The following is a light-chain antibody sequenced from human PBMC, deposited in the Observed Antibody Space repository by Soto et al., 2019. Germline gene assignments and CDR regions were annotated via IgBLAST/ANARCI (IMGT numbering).Light chain of an antibody. CDR2: SHD. CDR3: AAWDDSLNAWV. CDR1: RSNVGRNS. Sequence: QSVVTQPPSASQTPGQRVTISCSGSRSNVGRNSVSWYQHVPGTAPKLLIYSHDQRPSGVPDRISASRSGTAASLAISGLRSEDEAFYYCAAWDDSLNAWVFGGGTSSPS. J-gene: IGLJ3*02. V-gene: IGLV1-44*01.